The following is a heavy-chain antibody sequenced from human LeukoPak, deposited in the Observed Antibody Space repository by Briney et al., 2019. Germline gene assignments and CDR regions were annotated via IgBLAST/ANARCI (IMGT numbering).Heavy chain of an antibody. V-gene: IGHV3-74*01. D-gene: IGHD6-13*01. J-gene: IGHJ4*02. CDR1: GFTLSSYW. Sequence: RAGGSLRLSCAASGFTLSSYWMHWVRQAPGKGLVWVSRINSDGSSTSYADSVKGRFTISRDNAKNTLYLQMNSLRAEDTGVYYCARIASHSSSRYDGGYWGQGTLVTVSS. CDR2: INSDGSST. CDR3: ARIASHSSSRYDGGY.